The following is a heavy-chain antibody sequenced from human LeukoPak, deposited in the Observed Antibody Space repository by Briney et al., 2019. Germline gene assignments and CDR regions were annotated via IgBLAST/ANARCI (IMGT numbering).Heavy chain of an antibody. Sequence: GRSLRLSCAASGFTFSSYEMNWVRQAPGKGLEWVSYISSSGSTIYYADSVKGRFTISRDNAKNSLYLQMNSLRAEDTAVYYCARSGYSGYTSFDYWGQGTLVTVSS. CDR2: ISSSGSTI. V-gene: IGHV3-48*03. D-gene: IGHD5-12*01. J-gene: IGHJ4*02. CDR1: GFTFSSYE. CDR3: ARSGYSGYTSFDY.